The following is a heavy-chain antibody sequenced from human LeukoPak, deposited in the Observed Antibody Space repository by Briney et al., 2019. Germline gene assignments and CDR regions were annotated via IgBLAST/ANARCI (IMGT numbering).Heavy chain of an antibody. CDR2: IYYSGSA. J-gene: IGHJ4*02. Sequence: SETLSLTCTVSGGSISSYYWSWIRQPPGKGLEWIGYIYYSGSANYNPSLKSRVTISVDTSKNQFSLKLSSVTAADTAVYYCARARYSSSWACDYWGQGTLVTVSS. D-gene: IGHD6-13*01. CDR3: ARARYSSSWACDY. CDR1: GGSISSYY. V-gene: IGHV4-59*01.